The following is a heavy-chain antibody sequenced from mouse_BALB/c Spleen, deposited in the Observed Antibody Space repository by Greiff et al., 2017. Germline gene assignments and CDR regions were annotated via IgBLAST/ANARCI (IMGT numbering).Heavy chain of an antibody. CDR1: GYTFTSYW. V-gene: IGHV1S22*01. J-gene: IGHJ3*01. Sequence: LQQPGSELVRPGASVKLSCKASGYTFTSYWMHWVKQRPGQGLEWIGNIYPGSGSTNYDEKFKSKATLTVDTSSSTAYMQLSSLTSEDSAVYYCTRGGYDPAWFAYWGQGTLVTVSA. CDR2: IYPGSGST. D-gene: IGHD2-3*01. CDR3: TRGGYDPAWFAY.